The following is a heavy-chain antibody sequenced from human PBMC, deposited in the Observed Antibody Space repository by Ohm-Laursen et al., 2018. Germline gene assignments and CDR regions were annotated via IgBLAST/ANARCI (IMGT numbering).Heavy chain of an antibody. CDR1: GGSISSYY. Sequence: PSQTLSLTCPASGGSISSYYWTWIRQPPGKGLEWIGYIYYTGSTSYNPSLKSRVTISVDTSKNQFSLKLSSVTAADTAVYYCARRANSAYPYYLDHWGQGTLVTVSS. D-gene: IGHD3-22*01. CDR3: ARRANSAYPYYLDH. V-gene: IGHV4-59*08. J-gene: IGHJ4*02. CDR2: IYYTGST.